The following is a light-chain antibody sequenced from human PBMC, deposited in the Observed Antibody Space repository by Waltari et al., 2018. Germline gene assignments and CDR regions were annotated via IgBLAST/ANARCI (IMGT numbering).Light chain of an antibody. Sequence: IQLTQSPSSLSASVGDRVAITCRASQGINTFLAWYQQKPGKAPKLLIYAASTSQSGVPSRFSGRGSGTDFTLIISSLQPEDFATYYCQQLHRYPMTFGRGTKVEIK. CDR1: QGINTF. CDR3: QQLHRYPMT. CDR2: AAS. V-gene: IGKV1-9*01. J-gene: IGKJ1*01.